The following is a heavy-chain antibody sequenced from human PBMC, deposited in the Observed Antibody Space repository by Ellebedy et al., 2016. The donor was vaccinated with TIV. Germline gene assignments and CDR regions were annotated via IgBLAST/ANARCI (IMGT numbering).Heavy chain of an antibody. CDR2: ISTYNKRI. J-gene: IGHJ6*02. CDR1: GRTFSSYG. CDR3: ATFQSRSHLDV. V-gene: IGHV1-18*04. D-gene: IGHD6-13*01. Sequence: ASVKVSCKASGRTFSSYGIAWVRQAPGQGLECLGWISTYNKRISYAQKFQGRVSMTTDTSTNTAYMELRSLRSDVTASYYCATFQSRSHLDVWGQGTTVTVSS.